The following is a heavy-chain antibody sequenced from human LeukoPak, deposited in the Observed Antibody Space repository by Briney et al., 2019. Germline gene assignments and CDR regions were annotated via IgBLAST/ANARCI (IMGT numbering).Heavy chain of an antibody. D-gene: IGHD2-2*01. Sequence: SETLSLTCIVSGGSISSHYWSWIRQPPGKGLEWIGYVYYSGSTIYNPSLKSRVTISVDTSKNQFSLKLSSVTAADTAVYYCAREVVPAAEGWFDPWGQGTLVTVSS. J-gene: IGHJ5*02. V-gene: IGHV4-59*11. CDR2: VYYSGST. CDR1: GGSISSHY. CDR3: AREVVPAAEGWFDP.